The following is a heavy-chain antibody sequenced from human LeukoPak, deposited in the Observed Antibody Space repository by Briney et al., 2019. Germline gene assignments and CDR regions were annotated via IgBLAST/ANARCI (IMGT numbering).Heavy chain of an antibody. CDR2: IYYNGAT. V-gene: IGHV4-59*08. CDR1: GGSIGRDY. J-gene: IGHJ4*02. Sequence: SETPSLTCTVSGGSIGRDYWTWIRQPPGKGLEYIGYIYYNGATNYNPSLKSRVTISVDTSKNQFSLKLSSVTAADTAVYFCAKYGNSGWVIDSWGQGTLVTVSS. D-gene: IGHD6-19*01. CDR3: AKYGNSGWVIDS.